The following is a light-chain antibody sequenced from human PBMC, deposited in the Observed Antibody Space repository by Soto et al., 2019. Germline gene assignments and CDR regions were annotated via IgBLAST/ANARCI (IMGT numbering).Light chain of an antibody. CDR1: QSVSSSY. Sequence: EIVLTQSPGTLSLSPGERATLSCRASQSVSSSYLAWYQLKPGQAPRLLIYGASSRATGISDRFSGSGSGTDFTLTISRLEPEDFAVYYCQQYGSSSITFGQGTRLEIK. J-gene: IGKJ5*01. CDR2: GAS. V-gene: IGKV3-20*01. CDR3: QQYGSSSIT.